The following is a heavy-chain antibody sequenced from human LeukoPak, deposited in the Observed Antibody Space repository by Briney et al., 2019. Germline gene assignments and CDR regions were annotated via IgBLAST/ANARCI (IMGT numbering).Heavy chain of an antibody. J-gene: IGHJ3*02. CDR3: ASAREDAFDI. CDR2: IYYSGST. D-gene: IGHD5-24*01. CDR1: GGSISSGDYY. V-gene: IGHV4-30-4*08. Sequence: QTSETLSLTCTVSGGSISSGDYYWSRIRQPPGKGLEWIGYIYYSGSTYYNPSLKGRVTISVDTSKNQFSLKLSSVTAADTAVYYCASAREDAFDIWGQGTMVTVSS.